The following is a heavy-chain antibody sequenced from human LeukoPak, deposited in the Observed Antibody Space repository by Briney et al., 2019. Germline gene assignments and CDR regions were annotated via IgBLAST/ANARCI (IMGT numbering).Heavy chain of an antibody. CDR3: ASRPAHDYGDLAWFDP. J-gene: IGHJ5*02. CDR2: FYYSGST. D-gene: IGHD4-17*01. CDR1: GGSISSGAYY. Sequence: SQTLSLTCTVSGGSISSGAYYWSWIRQHPGKGLEWIGYFYYSGSTYYNPSLKSRVTISVDRSKNQFSLKLSSVTAADTAVYYCASRPAHDYGDLAWFDPWGQGTLVTVSS. V-gene: IGHV4-30-4*08.